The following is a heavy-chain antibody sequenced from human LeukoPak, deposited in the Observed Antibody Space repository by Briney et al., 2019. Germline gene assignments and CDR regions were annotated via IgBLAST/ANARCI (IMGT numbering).Heavy chain of an antibody. V-gene: IGHV1-69*04. CDR3: AREGRTGNTGY. CDR1: GYTFTNYG. D-gene: IGHD1-7*01. J-gene: IGHJ4*02. Sequence: SVKVSCKASGYTFTNYGIAWVRQAPGQGLEWMGRIIPILGIANYAQKFQGRVTITADKSTSTAYMELSSLRSEDTAVYYCAREGRTGNTGYWGQGTLVTVSS. CDR2: IIPILGIA.